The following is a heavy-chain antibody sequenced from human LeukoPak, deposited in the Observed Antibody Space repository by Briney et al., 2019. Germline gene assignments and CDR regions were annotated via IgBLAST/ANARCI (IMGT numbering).Heavy chain of an antibody. J-gene: IGHJ4*02. CDR1: GFTFSSYA. D-gene: IGHD3-16*02. V-gene: IGHV3-30*04. CDR3: ARDGNYDYVWGSYRLGDFDY. CDR2: ISYDGSNK. Sequence: GGSLRLSCAASGFTFSSYAMHWVRQAPGKGLEWVAVISYDGSNKYYADSVKGRFTISRDNSKNTLYLQMNSLRAEDTAVYYCARDGNYDYVWGSYRLGDFDYWGQGTLVTVSS.